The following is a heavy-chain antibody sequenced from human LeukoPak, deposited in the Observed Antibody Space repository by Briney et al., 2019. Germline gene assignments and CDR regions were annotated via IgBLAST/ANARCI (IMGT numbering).Heavy chain of an antibody. Sequence: PGGSLRLSCAASGFTFNSYAMSWVRQAPGKGLEWVSAISGSGGSTYYADSVKGRFTISRDNSKNTLYLQMNSLRAEDTAVYYCAKCPYGSGTHNWFDPWGQGTLVTVSS. CDR3: AKCPYGSGTHNWFDP. CDR2: ISGSGGST. CDR1: GFTFNSYA. J-gene: IGHJ5*02. V-gene: IGHV3-23*01. D-gene: IGHD3-10*01.